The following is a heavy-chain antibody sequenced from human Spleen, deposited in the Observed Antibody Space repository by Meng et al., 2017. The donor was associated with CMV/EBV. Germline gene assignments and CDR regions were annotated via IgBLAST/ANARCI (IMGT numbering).Heavy chain of an antibody. V-gene: IGHV3-48*04. D-gene: IGHD5-12*01. CDR2: ISTSTSTI. J-gene: IGHJ4*02. CDR1: GFTFSSYS. CDR3: ARGTITNY. Sequence: GESLKISCAASGFTFSSYSMNWVRQAPGKGLEWVSYISTSTSTIYYADSVKGRFTISRDNAKNSLYLQMNSLRAEDTAVYYCARGTITNYWGQGTLVTVS.